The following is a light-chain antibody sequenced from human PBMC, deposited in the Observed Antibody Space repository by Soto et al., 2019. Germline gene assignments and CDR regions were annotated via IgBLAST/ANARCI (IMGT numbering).Light chain of an antibody. CDR2: SNN. J-gene: IGLJ2*01. V-gene: IGLV1-44*01. CDR3: AAWDDSLNVV. Sequence: QSVLTQPPSASGTPGQRVTISCSGSSSNIGSNTVNWYQQLPGTDPKLLIYSNNQRPSGVPDRSSGSKSGTSASLAISGLQSEDGADYYCAAWDDSLNVVFGGGTKVTVL. CDR1: SSNIGSNT.